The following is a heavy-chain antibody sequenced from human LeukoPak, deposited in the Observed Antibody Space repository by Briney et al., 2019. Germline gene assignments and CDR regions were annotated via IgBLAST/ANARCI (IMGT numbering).Heavy chain of an antibody. Sequence: SETLSLTCTVSGGSISSYYWSWIAQPPGKGLEWIGYIYYSGSTNYNPSLKSRVTISVDTSKNQFSLKLSSVTAADTAVYYCARGGEYYYDSSGYHHYFDYWGQGTLVTVSS. CDR3: ARGGEYYYDSSGYHHYFDY. V-gene: IGHV4-59*01. CDR1: GGSISSYY. CDR2: IYYSGST. D-gene: IGHD3-22*01. J-gene: IGHJ4*02.